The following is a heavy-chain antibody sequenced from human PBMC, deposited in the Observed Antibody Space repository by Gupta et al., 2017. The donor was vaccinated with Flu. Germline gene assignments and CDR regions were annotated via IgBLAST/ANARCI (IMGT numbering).Heavy chain of an antibody. V-gene: IGHV5-51*01. J-gene: IGHJ5*02. CDR1: GYSFTAYW. CDR3: ARXVQVVPNKAWFDP. Sequence: EVQLVQSGAEVRKPGESLKISCKASGYSFTAYWIAWVRQMPGKGLEWMGIIYPGDSDIRYNPSFEGQVTISADKSINTAYLQWNSLKASDXAXYDGARXVQVVPNKAWFDPWGQGTRVT. CDR2: IYPGDSDI.